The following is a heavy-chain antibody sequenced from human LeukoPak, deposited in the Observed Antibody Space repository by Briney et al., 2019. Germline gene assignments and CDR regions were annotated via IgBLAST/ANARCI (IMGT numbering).Heavy chain of an antibody. J-gene: IGHJ4*02. D-gene: IGHD3-22*01. Sequence: SETLSLTCAVYGGSFSGYYWSWIRQPPGKGLEWIGEINHSGSTNYNPSLKSRVTMSVDTSKNQFSLKLSSVTAADTAVYYCARRNYYYDSSGYPRSSYFDYWGQGTLVTVSS. CDR1: GGSFSGYY. V-gene: IGHV4-34*01. CDR2: INHSGST. CDR3: ARRNYYYDSSGYPRSSYFDY.